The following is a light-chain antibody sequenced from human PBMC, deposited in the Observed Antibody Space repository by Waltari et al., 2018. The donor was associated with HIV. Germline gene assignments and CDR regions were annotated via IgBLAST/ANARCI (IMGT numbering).Light chain of an antibody. CDR3: CSYAGSNTYL. J-gene: IGLJ1*01. Sequence: QSALTQPASVSGFPGQSITTPCTGSSRDVGSYKYVSWYQQHPGKAPKRLIYDVSKRPSGVSNRFSGSKSGNTASLTISGLQAEDEADYYCCSYAGSNTYLFGTGTEVTVL. CDR1: SRDVGSYKY. CDR2: DVS. V-gene: IGLV2-23*02.